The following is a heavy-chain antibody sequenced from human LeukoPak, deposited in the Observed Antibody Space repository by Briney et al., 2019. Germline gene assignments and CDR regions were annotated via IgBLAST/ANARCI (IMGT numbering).Heavy chain of an antibody. V-gene: IGHV3-7*01. D-gene: IGHD2-8*01. CDR3: AREDIVLMVYAIVLDY. J-gene: IGHJ4*02. CDR1: GFTFSSYW. Sequence: GGSLRLSCAASGFTFSSYWMSWVRQAPGKGLEWVANIKQDGSEKYYVGSVKGRFTISRDNAKNSLYLQMNSLRAEDTAVYYCAREDIVLMVYAIVLDYWGQGTLVTVSS. CDR2: IKQDGSEK.